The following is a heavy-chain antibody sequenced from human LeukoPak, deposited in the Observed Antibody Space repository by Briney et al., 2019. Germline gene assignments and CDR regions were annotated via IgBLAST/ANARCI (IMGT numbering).Heavy chain of an antibody. CDR2: IYYSGST. V-gene: IGHV4-59*11. J-gene: IGHJ6*03. CDR3: ARHMDV. CDR1: GGSISSHY. Sequence: SETLSLTCTVSGGSISSHYWSWIRQPPGKGLEWIGYIYYSGSTYYNPSLKSRVTISVDTSKNQFSLKLSSVTAADTAVYYCARHMDVWGKGTTVTVSS.